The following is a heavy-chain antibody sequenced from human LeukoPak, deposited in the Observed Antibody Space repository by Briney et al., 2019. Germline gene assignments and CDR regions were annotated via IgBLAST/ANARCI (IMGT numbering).Heavy chain of an antibody. Sequence: PSQTLSLTCTVSGGSISSGSYYWSWIRQPAGKGLEWIGRIYTSGSTNYNPSLKSRVTISVDTSKNQFSLKLSSVTAADTAVYYCARVPPVVVNLYYYYYGMDVWGQGTTVTVSS. V-gene: IGHV4-61*02. CDR2: IYTSGST. D-gene: IGHD3-22*01. CDR1: GGSISSGSYY. J-gene: IGHJ6*02. CDR3: ARVPPVVVNLYYYYYGMDV.